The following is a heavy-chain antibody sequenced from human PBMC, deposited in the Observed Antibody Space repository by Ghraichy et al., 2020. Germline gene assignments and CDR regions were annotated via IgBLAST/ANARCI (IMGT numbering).Heavy chain of an antibody. J-gene: IGHJ5*02. CDR2: IHQSGST. CDR1: GGSISSGDYS. V-gene: IGHV4-30-2*01. Sequence: SQTLSLTCAVSGGSISSGDYSWSWIRQPPGKGLEWIGSIHQSGSTYFNPSLESRVTISIDKPKNQLSLKLSSVTAADTAVYYCARIANWFYPWGQGTLVTVSS. CDR3: ARIANWFYP.